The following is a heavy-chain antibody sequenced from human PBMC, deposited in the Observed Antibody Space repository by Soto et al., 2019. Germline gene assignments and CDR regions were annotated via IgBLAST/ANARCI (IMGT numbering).Heavy chain of an antibody. Sequence: TLSLTCTVSGGSTSSGGFYWSWIRQHPGKGLEWIGYIYYSGINYYNPSLKSRASISLDTSRNQVSMTLNSVTAADTAVHYCARNGYTYGMDVGGQGATVTVSS. J-gene: IGHJ6*02. CDR3: ARNGYTYGMDV. V-gene: IGHV4-31*03. CDR2: IYYSGIN. D-gene: IGHD5-18*01. CDR1: GGSTSSGGFY.